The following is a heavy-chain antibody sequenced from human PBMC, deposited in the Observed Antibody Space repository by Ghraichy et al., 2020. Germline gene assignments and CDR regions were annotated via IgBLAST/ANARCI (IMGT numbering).Heavy chain of an antibody. CDR2: IYYSGST. CDR1: GGSISSSSYY. J-gene: IGHJ4*02. CDR3: ARHDPAMAQETSSFDY. Sequence: SETLSLTCTVSGGSISSSSYYWGWIRQPPGKGLEWIGSIYYSGSTYYNPSLKSRVTISVDTSKNQFSLKLSSVTAADTAVYYCARHDPAMAQETSSFDYWGQGTLVTVSS. V-gene: IGHV4-39*01. D-gene: IGHD5-18*01.